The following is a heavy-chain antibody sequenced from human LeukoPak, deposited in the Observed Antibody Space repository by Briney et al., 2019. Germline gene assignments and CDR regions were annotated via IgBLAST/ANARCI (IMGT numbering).Heavy chain of an antibody. CDR2: INAGNGNT. V-gene: IGHV1-3*01. Sequence: ASVKVSCMASGYTFTSYAMHWVRQAPGQRLEWMGWINAGNGNTKYSQKFQGRVTTTRDTSASTAYMELSSLRSEDTAVYYCARAYYGSGSYYLTYWGQGTLVTVSS. J-gene: IGHJ4*02. CDR1: GYTFTSYA. CDR3: ARAYYGSGSYYLTY. D-gene: IGHD3-10*01.